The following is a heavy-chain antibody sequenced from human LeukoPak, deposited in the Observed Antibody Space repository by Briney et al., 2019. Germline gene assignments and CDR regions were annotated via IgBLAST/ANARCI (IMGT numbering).Heavy chain of an antibody. Sequence: GGSLRLSCAASGFTFSSYSMNWVRQAPGKGLEWVSSISSSSSYIYYADSVKGRFTISRDNAKNSLYLQMNSLRAEDTAVYYCXRAPAXXWXPDYWGQGTLVTVSS. V-gene: IGHV3-21*01. CDR2: ISSSSSYI. CDR3: XRAPAXXWXPDY. CDR1: GFTFSSYS. J-gene: IGHJ4*02. D-gene: IGHD2-2*01.